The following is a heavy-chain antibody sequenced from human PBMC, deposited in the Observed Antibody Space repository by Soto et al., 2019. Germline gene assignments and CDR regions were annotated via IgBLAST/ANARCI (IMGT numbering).Heavy chain of an antibody. V-gene: IGHV4-59*01. CDR2: IYYSGST. D-gene: IGHD4-17*01. CDR1: GGSISSYY. J-gene: IGHJ3*02. Sequence: QVQLQESGPGLVKPSETLSLTCTVSGGSISSYYWSWIRQPPGKGLEWIGYIYYSGSTNYNPSLKSLVPMSVDTSKNQFSLKLSSVTAADTAVYYCASEGYGDYVDAFDIWGQGTMVTVSS. CDR3: ASEGYGDYVDAFDI.